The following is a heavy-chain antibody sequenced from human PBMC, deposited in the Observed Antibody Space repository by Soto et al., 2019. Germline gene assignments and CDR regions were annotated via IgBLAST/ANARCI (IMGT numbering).Heavy chain of an antibody. CDR1: GFSFSDYF. D-gene: IGHD6-19*01. V-gene: IGHV1-46*01. CDR3: AREGQWPDNWFDP. CDR2: IDPSGDSR. Sequence: ASVKVSCKASGFSFSDYFMHWVRQAPGQGLEWMGIIDPSGDSRNYAQKFQGRVTITRDTSTSTVYMDLSSLRYEDTAVYYCAREGQWPDNWFDPWGQGTLVTVSS. J-gene: IGHJ5*02.